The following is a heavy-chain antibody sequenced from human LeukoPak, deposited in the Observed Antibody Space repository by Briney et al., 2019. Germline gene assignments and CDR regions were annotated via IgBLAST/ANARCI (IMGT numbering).Heavy chain of an antibody. V-gene: IGHV4-38-2*01. CDR3: ARQGGGLVIDY. CDR2: IYHSGTT. Sequence: PSETLSLTCAVSGYSISSGYFWGWIRRPPGKGLEWIGTIYHSGTTYYNPSLKSRATTSADTSKNEFSLKLSSVTAADTAVYYCARQGGGLVIDYWGQGTLVTVSS. J-gene: IGHJ4*02. CDR1: GYSISSGYF. D-gene: IGHD3/OR15-3a*01.